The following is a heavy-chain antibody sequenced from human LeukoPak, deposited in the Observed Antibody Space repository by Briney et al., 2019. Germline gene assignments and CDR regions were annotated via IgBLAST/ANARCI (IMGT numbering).Heavy chain of an antibody. CDR3: ATYYDSSGYYYVS. Sequence: ASVKVSCKASGYTFTGYYMHWVRQAPGQGLEWMGWINPNSGGTNYAQKFQGRVTMTRDTSISTAYMELSRLRSEDTAVSYCATYYDSSGYYYVSWGQGTLVTVSS. D-gene: IGHD3-22*01. CDR2: INPNSGGT. J-gene: IGHJ4*02. V-gene: IGHV1-2*02. CDR1: GYTFTGYY.